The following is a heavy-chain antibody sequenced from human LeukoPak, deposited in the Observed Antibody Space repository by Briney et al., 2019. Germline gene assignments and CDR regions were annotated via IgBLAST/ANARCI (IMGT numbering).Heavy chain of an antibody. J-gene: IGHJ5*02. Sequence: SETLSLTCTVSGGSISSSSYYWGWIRQPPGKGLEWIGSIYYSGSTYYNPSLKSRVTISVDTSKNQFSLKLSSVTAADTAVYYCARDKNEEPNAAAGNWWFDPWGQGTLVTVSS. CDR1: GGSISSSSYY. CDR3: ARDKNEEPNAAAGNWWFDP. CDR2: IYYSGST. D-gene: IGHD6-13*01. V-gene: IGHV4-39*07.